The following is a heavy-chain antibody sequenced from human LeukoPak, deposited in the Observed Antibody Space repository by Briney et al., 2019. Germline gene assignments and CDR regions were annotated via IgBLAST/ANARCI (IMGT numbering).Heavy chain of an antibody. V-gene: IGHV3-7*01. CDR3: ARDPLGSVLRYFDWLDY. CDR1: GFTFSSYW. Sequence: GGSLRLSCSASGFTFSSYWVTWVRQAPGKGLEWVANVKQDGSEKNYVDSVKGRFTISRDNAKNSLYLQMNSLRVDDTAVYYCARDPLGSVLRYFDWLDYWGQGTLVTVSS. CDR2: VKQDGSEK. D-gene: IGHD3-9*01. J-gene: IGHJ4*02.